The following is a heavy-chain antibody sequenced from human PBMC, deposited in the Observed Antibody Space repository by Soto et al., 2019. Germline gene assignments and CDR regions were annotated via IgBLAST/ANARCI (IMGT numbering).Heavy chain of an antibody. J-gene: IGHJ4*02. Sequence: SGPTLVNPTQTLTLTCTFSGFSFTTAGVAVGWIRQTPGGALEWLTLIYYNDDRRFSPSLKTRLTITGDTSKNQVVLSLTNVDPGDTATYFCAHSYGGYEIIYFDFWGQGTPVTVSS. CDR1: GFSFTTAGVA. V-gene: IGHV2-5*01. CDR2: IYYNDDR. D-gene: IGHD5-12*01. CDR3: AHSYGGYEIIYFDF.